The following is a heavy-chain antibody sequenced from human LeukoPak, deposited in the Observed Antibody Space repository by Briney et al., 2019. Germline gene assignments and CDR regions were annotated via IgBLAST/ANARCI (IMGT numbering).Heavy chain of an antibody. V-gene: IGHV1-18*01. J-gene: IGHJ4*02. CDR3: ARTISVDSSGYYDYFDY. Sequence: ASVKVSCKASGYTFTSYGISWVRQAPGQGLEWMGWISAYNGNTNYAQKLQGRVTMTTDTSTSTAYMELRSLRSDDTAVYYCARTISVDSSGYYDYFDYWGQGTLVTVSS. D-gene: IGHD3-22*01. CDR1: GYTFTSYG. CDR2: ISAYNGNT.